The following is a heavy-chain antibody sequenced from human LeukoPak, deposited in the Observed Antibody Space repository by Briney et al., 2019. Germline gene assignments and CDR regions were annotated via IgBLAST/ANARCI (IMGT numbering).Heavy chain of an antibody. CDR1: GGSISSYY. CDR3: ARGRGGKYK. Sequence: SETLSLTCTVSGGSISSYYWSWIRQPPGKGLEWIGYIYYSGSTNYNPSLKSRVTISVDTSKNQFSLKLSSVTAADTAVYYCARGRGGKYKWGQGTLVTVSS. D-gene: IGHD4-23*01. J-gene: IGHJ4*02. CDR2: IYYSGST. V-gene: IGHV4-59*12.